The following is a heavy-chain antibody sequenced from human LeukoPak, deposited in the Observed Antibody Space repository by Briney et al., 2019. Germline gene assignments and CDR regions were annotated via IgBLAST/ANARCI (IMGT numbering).Heavy chain of an antibody. V-gene: IGHV4-4*07. Sequence: SETLSLTCTVSGGSINSYYWSWIRQPAGKGLEWIGRIYTSGSTNYNPSLKSRVTMSVDTSKNQFSLKLSSVTAADTAVYYCARGGLSIAAAGSWGAFDIWGQGTMVTVSS. CDR3: ARGGLSIAAAGSWGAFDI. CDR2: IYTSGST. CDR1: GGSINSYY. J-gene: IGHJ3*02. D-gene: IGHD6-13*01.